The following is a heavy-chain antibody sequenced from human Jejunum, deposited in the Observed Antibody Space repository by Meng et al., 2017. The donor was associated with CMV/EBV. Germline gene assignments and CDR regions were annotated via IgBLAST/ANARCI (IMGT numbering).Heavy chain of an antibody. Sequence: SCPASGFTFTTYAMSWVRQAPGKGLEWVSTVRASGESSYYADSVKGRFAIFRDNSKNTLYLEMNNLRAEDTAIYYCATSYGPGGYWGHRTRVTVSS. CDR1: GFTFTTYA. CDR2: VRASGESS. D-gene: IGHD3-10*01. CDR3: ATSYGPGGY. J-gene: IGHJ4*01. V-gene: IGHV3-23*01.